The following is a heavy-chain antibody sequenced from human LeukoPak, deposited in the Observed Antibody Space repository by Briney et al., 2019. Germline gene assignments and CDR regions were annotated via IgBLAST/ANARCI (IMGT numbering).Heavy chain of an antibody. V-gene: IGHV1-46*01. Sequence: ASVKVSCKASGYTFTSYYMHWVRQAPGQGLEWMGIINPSGGSTSYAQKFQGRVTMTRDMSTSTVYMELSSLRSEDTAVYYCARGSWGSGSYYRYFDYWGQGTLVTVSS. CDR1: GYTFTSYY. J-gene: IGHJ4*02. D-gene: IGHD1-26*01. CDR3: ARGSWGSGSYYRYFDY. CDR2: INPSGGST.